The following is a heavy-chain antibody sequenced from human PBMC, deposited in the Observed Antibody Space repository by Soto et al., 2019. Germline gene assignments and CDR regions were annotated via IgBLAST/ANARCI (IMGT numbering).Heavy chain of an antibody. J-gene: IGHJ4*02. CDR2: IYYSGST. CDR1: GGSISSYG. CDR3: AGVVRDYGDYRNRYFAY. V-gene: IGHV4-59*01. Sequence: LEILSLTCTVSGGSISSYGWSWIRQPPGKGLERIGYIYYSGSTNYNPSLKSRVTISVDTSKNQFSLKLSSVTAADTALYYCAGVVRDYGDYRNRYFAYWGQGTVVPVSS. D-gene: IGHD4-17*01.